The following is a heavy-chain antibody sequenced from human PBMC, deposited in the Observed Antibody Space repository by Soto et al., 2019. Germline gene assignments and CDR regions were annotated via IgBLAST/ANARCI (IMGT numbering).Heavy chain of an antibody. CDR1: GYIFAIYW. D-gene: IGHD6-6*01. V-gene: IGHV5-51*01. Sequence: GESLNLSCPGSGYIFAIYWIVGVRQIPGNDLEWMGIIYPGDSDTRYSPSFQGQVTISADKSLRTAYLQWTSLKASDTALYYCARTRSFTLGFYYDGMDVWGQGTTVTVSS. CDR2: IYPGDSDT. CDR3: ARTRSFTLGFYYDGMDV. J-gene: IGHJ6*02.